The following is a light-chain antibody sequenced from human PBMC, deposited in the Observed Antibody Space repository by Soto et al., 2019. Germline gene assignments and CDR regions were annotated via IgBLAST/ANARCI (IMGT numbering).Light chain of an antibody. Sequence: EIVLTQSPGTLSLSPGERATLSCRASQSVSSSYLAWYQQNRGQAPRLLIYGASSTAPGIPDRFGGSGSGTDFTLTISRLESEVFAVYYCQEYGSSRWTLGQEISVDIK. J-gene: IGKJ1*01. V-gene: IGKV3-20*01. CDR3: QEYGSSRWT. CDR2: GAS. CDR1: QSVSSSY.